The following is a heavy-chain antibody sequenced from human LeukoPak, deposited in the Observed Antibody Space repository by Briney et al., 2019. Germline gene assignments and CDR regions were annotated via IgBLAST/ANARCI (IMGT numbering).Heavy chain of an antibody. CDR2: ISGGGTNT. J-gene: IGHJ4*02. V-gene: IGHV3-23*01. CDR3: AKAGRWTSYYFDY. D-gene: IGHD3-3*01. Sequence: GGSLRLSRAASGFTLSTYAMNWVRQAPGKGLEWVSTISGGGTNTYYADSVKGRFTISRDNSKNTLYLQMNSLRAGDTAVYYCAKAGRWTSYYFDYWGQGTLVTVSS. CDR1: GFTLSTYA.